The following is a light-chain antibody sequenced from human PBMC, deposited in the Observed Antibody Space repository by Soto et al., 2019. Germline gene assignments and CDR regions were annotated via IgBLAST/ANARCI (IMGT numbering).Light chain of an antibody. CDR2: ATS. Sequence: DIQMTQSPSTLSASVGERVTITCRASQSVSNWLAWYQQKPGKAPNLLIYATSSLQSGVPSRFSGSGSGTDFTLTISSLQPEDFATYYCQQSYNPPVTFGQGTKVDIK. CDR3: QQSYNPPVT. V-gene: IGKV1-39*01. CDR1: QSVSNW. J-gene: IGKJ1*01.